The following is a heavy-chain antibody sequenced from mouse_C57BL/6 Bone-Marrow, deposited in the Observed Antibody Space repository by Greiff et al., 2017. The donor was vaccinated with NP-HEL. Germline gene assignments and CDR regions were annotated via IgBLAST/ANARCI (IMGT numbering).Heavy chain of an antibody. V-gene: IGHV5-6*01. Sequence: EVQRVESGGDLVKPGGSLKLSCAASGFTFSSYGMSWVRQTPDKRLEWVATISSGGSYTYYPDSVKGRFTISRDNAKNTLYLQMSSLKSEDTAMYYCARHPIYDGYPYWYFDVWGTGTTVTVSS. CDR2: ISSGGSYT. J-gene: IGHJ1*03. D-gene: IGHD2-3*01. CDR3: ARHPIYDGYPYWYFDV. CDR1: GFTFSSYG.